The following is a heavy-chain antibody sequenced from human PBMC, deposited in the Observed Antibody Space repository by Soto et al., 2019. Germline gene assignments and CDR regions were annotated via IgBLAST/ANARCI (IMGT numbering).Heavy chain of an antibody. CDR3: ARVYYDFWSGYSPGSMDV. D-gene: IGHD3-3*01. V-gene: IGHV1-18*01. CDR2: ISAYNGNT. CDR1: GYTFTSYG. Sequence: ASVKVSFKASGYTFTSYGISWVRQAPGQGLEWMGWISAYNGNTNYVQKLQGRVTMTTDTSTSTAYMELRSLRSDDTAVYYCARVYYDFWSGYSPGSMDVWGQGTTVTVSS. J-gene: IGHJ6*02.